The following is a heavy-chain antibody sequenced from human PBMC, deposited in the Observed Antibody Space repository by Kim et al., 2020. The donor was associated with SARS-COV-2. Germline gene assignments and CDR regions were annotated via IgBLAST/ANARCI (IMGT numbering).Heavy chain of an antibody. D-gene: IGHD6-19*01. V-gene: IGHV4-39*01. J-gene: IGHJ5*02. Sequence: SLQSQVTISVDTSKNQFSLKLSPVTAADTAVYYCARPPSDSSGWYGWFDPWGQGTLVTVSS. CDR3: ARPPSDSSGWYGWFDP.